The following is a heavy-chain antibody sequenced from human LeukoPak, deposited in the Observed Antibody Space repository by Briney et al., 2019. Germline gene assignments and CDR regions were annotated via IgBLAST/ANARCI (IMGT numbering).Heavy chain of an antibody. CDR1: GGSISSYY. J-gene: IGHJ3*02. V-gene: IGHV4-59*01. D-gene: IGHD3-10*01. CDR2: IYYSGST. CDR3: ARDGSEGYGSVI. Sequence: SETLSLTCTVSGGSISSYYWSWIRQPPGKGLEWIGYIYYSGSTNYNPSLKSRVTISVDTSKNQFSLKLSSVTAADTAVYYCARDGSEGYGSVIWGRGTMVTVSS.